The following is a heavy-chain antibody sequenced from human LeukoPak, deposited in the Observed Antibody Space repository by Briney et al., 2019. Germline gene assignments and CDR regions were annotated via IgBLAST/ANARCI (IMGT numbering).Heavy chain of an antibody. V-gene: IGHV1-69*05. D-gene: IGHD5-24*01. Sequence: GASVKVSCKASGGTFSSYAISWVRQAPGQGLEWMGGIIPIFGTANYAQKFQGRVTITTDESTSTAYMELSSLRSEGTAVYYCARGFGRDGYNCGYWGQGTLVTVSS. CDR3: ARGFGRDGYNCGY. J-gene: IGHJ4*02. CDR2: IIPIFGTA. CDR1: GGTFSSYA.